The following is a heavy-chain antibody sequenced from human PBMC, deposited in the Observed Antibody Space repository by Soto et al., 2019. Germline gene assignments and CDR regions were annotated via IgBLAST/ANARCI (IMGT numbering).Heavy chain of an antibody. J-gene: IGHJ5*02. CDR1: GYTLTELS. V-gene: IGHV1-24*01. CDR2: FDPEDGET. CDR3: ATHLWFGELSLSPRA. D-gene: IGHD3-10*01. Sequence: ASVKVSCKVSGYTLTELSMHWVRQAPGKGLEWMGGFDPEDGETIYAQKFQGRVTMTEDTSTDTAYMELSSLRSEDTAVYYCATHLWFGELSLSPRAWGQGTLVTVSS.